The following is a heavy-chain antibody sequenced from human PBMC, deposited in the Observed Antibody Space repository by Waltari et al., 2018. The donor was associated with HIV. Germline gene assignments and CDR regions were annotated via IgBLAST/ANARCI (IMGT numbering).Heavy chain of an antibody. Sequence: QLQMQESGPGLVKPSETLSLTCSVSGDSISDTPFYWGWIRQPPGKGLEWIGSISYSGTTYSKASLSRRVIVAVDTPKNQFSLHLRSVTAADTAVYYCVRHWVYGSVPSAIRTFDNWGQGTLVTVS. D-gene: IGHD3-10*01. CDR3: VRHWVYGSVPSAIRTFDN. V-gene: IGHV4-39*01. J-gene: IGHJ4*02. CDR1: GDSISDTPFY. CDR2: ISYSGTT.